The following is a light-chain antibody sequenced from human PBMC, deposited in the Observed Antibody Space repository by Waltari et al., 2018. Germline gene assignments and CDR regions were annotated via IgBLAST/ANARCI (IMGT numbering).Light chain of an antibody. Sequence: EIVLTQSPGTLSLSQGERATLSCRASQTVRTTYLAWYQQKHGQAPTLLIYGAASRATGIPDRFSGSGSGTDFSLTISSLEPEDFAVYYCQQYDISPLTFGGGTKVEIK. CDR3: QQYDISPLT. CDR2: GAA. J-gene: IGKJ4*01. CDR1: QTVRTTY. V-gene: IGKV3-20*01.